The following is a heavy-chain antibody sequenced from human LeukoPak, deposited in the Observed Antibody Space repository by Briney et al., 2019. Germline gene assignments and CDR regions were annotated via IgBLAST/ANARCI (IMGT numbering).Heavy chain of an antibody. V-gene: IGHV1-24*01. CDR1: GYTLTKLS. D-gene: IGHD3-9*01. CDR2: FDPQDGET. J-gene: IGHJ4*02. CDR3: ATGRAGYFDWLLLDY. Sequence: ASVKVSCKVSGYTLTKLSMHWVRHAPGKGLEWMGGFDPQDGETIYDQTFYGRVTLTEDTSTDTTSMELTSLRSEDTAVYYCATGRAGYFDWLLLDYWGRGTLVTVSS.